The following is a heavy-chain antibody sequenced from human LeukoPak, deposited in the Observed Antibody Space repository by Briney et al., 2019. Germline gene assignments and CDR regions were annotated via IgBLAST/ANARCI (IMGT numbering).Heavy chain of an antibody. V-gene: IGHV3-48*01. CDR1: GFTFSSYS. CDR3: ARISYTSGNDFDY. J-gene: IGHJ4*02. D-gene: IGHD6-19*01. Sequence: GGSLRLSCAASGFTFSSYSMTWVRQAPGKGPEWVSYISSSSSTIYYADSVKGRFTISRDNAKNSLYLHMNSLRAEDTAVYYCARISYTSGNDFDYWGQGTLVTVSS. CDR2: ISSSSSTI.